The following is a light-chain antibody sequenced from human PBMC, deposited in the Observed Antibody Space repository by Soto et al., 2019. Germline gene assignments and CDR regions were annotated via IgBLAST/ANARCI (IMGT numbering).Light chain of an antibody. CDR3: AAWDDSLSGYV. CDR1: SSNIGSNY. CDR2: RNN. V-gene: IGLV1-47*01. J-gene: IGLJ1*01. Sequence: QLVLTQPPSASGTPGQRVTISCSGSSSNIGSNYVYWYQQLPGTAPKLLIYRNNQRPSGVPAQCSGSTSGTSASPAISGLRSEDEADYYCAAWDDSLSGYVFGTGTKLTVL.